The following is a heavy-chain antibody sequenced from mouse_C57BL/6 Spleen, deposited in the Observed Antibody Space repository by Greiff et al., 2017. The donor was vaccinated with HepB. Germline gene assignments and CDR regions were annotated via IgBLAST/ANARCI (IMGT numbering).Heavy chain of an antibody. CDR3: ARGDDYDEAFAMDY. V-gene: IGHV3-1*01. CDR2: ISYSGST. J-gene: IGHJ4*01. CDR1: GYSITSGYD. Sequence: EVQLVESGPGMVKPSQSLSLTCTVTGYSITSGYDWHWIRHFPGNKLEWMGYISYSGSTNYNPSLKSRISITHDTSKNHFFLKLNSVTTEDTATYYCARGDDYDEAFAMDYWGQGTSVTVSS. D-gene: IGHD2-4*01.